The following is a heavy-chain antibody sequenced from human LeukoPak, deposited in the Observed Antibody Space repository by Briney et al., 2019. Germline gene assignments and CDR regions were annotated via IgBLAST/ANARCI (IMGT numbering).Heavy chain of an antibody. CDR2: INHSGNT. CDR3: ARVHGHNLGTLDY. V-gene: IGHV4-34*01. D-gene: IGHD5-24*01. J-gene: IGHJ4*02. Sequence: SETLSLSCAVYGGSFSGDYWSWIRQPPGKGLQWIGEINHSGNTNNNPSLKSRVTMSVDTSKNQLSLNLTSVTAADTAVYYCARVHGHNLGTLDYWGQGILVIVSS. CDR1: GGSFSGDY.